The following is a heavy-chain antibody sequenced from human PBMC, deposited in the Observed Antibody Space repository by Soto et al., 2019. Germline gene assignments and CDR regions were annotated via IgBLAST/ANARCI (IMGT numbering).Heavy chain of an antibody. CDR2: INSVSSYI. D-gene: IGHD6-13*01. Sequence: VQLVESGGGLVKPGGSLKLSCAASGFTFSSYSVNWVRQAPGKGLEWVSSINSVSSYIYYADSVKGRFTISRDNAKHSLYLQTNSLRAADTAVYYCARDGSIWSFDYWGQGTLVTVSS. V-gene: IGHV3-21*01. CDR3: ARDGSIWSFDY. CDR1: GFTFSSYS. J-gene: IGHJ4*02.